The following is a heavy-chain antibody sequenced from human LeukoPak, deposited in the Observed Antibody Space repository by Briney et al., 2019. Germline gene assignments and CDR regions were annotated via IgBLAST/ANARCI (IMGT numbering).Heavy chain of an antibody. Sequence: PSETLSLTCTVSGGSISSGGYYWSWIRQHPGKGLEWIGYIYYSGSTNYNPSLKSRVTISVDTSKNQFSLKLSSVAAADTAVYYCARDLSYSLGGEVTWGQGTLVTVSS. CDR1: GGSISSGGYY. D-gene: IGHD3-16*01. V-gene: IGHV4-61*08. J-gene: IGHJ5*02. CDR3: ARDLSYSLGGEVT. CDR2: IYYSGST.